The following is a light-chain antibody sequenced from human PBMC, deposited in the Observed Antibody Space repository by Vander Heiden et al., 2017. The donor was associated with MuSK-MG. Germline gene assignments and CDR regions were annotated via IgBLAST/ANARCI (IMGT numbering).Light chain of an antibody. CDR2: GNS. V-gene: IGLV1-40*01. J-gene: IGLJ2*01. CDR3: QSYDSSLSGTVV. Sequence: QSVLTQPPSVSGAPGQRVTISCTGSSSNIGAGYDVHWYQQLPGTAPKLLIYGNSNRPSGDPDRFSGSKSGTSASLAITGLQAEDEADYYCQSYDSSLSGTVVFGGGTKLTVL. CDR1: SSNIGAGYD.